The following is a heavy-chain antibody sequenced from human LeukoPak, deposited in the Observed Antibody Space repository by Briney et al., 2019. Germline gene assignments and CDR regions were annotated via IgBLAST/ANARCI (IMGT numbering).Heavy chain of an antibody. V-gene: IGHV3-66*02. J-gene: IGHJ5*01. CDR2: IYSDGGT. CDR1: GFTVSAKY. Sequence: GGSLRPSCAASGFTVSAKYMSWVRQGPGKGLDWISSIYSDGGTNYADSVKGRFTISRDNSKNTLYLQMNSLRPEDTAVYYCARDGGFGGPGGDNWFDSWGQGALVTVSS. CDR3: ARDGGFGGPGGDNWFDS. D-gene: IGHD3-16*01.